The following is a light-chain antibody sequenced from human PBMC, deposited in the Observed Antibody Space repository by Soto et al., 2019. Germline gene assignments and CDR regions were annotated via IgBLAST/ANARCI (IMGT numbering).Light chain of an antibody. J-gene: IGLJ2*01. V-gene: IGLV2-14*01. CDR1: SSDVGGYNY. Sequence: QSALTQPASVSGSPGQSITISCSGTSSDVGGYNYVSWYQQHPGKAPKLMLYDVSDRPSGVSNRFSGSKSGNTASLTISGLQAEDEADYYCSSYTSSSTLVVFGGGTKLTLL. CDR2: DVS. CDR3: SSYTSSSTLVV.